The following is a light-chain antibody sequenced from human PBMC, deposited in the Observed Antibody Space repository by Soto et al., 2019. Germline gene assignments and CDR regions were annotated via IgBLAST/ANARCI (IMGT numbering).Light chain of an antibody. Sequence: EIVLTQSPGTLSLFPGERATLSCRATQSVNSDYLAWYQQNPGQAPRLLIYIASRRATGIPDRFSGSGSGTDFTLTISRLEPEDCAVYYCQHYGTSPWTVGQGTKVEIK. CDR3: QHYGTSPWT. CDR1: QSVNSDY. J-gene: IGKJ1*01. CDR2: IAS. V-gene: IGKV3-20*01.